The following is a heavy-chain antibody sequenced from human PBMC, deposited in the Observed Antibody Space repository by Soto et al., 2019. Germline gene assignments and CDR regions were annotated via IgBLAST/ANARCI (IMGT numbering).Heavy chain of an antibody. CDR2: INPNSGGT. V-gene: IGHV1-2*04. Sequence: ASVKVSCKASGYTFTGYYMHWVRQAPGQGLEWMGWINPNSGGTNYAQKFQGWVTMTRDTSISTACMELSRLRSDDTAVYYCARSAVPFVVVPAARSWFDPWGQGTLVTVSS. D-gene: IGHD2-2*01. J-gene: IGHJ5*02. CDR3: ARSAVPFVVVPAARSWFDP. CDR1: GYTFTGYY.